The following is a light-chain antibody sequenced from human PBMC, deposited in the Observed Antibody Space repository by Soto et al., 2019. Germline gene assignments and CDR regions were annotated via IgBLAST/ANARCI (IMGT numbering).Light chain of an antibody. CDR2: DVS. CDR3: CSYAGTYSYVI. J-gene: IGLJ2*01. Sequence: QSALTQPRSVSGSPGQSVTISCTGTSSDAGAYSYVSWFQHHPGKVPKLMIYDVSERPSGVPDRFSGSKSGNTASLTISGLQAEDEADYYCCSYAGTYSYVIFGGGTKLTVL. V-gene: IGLV2-11*01. CDR1: SSDAGAYSY.